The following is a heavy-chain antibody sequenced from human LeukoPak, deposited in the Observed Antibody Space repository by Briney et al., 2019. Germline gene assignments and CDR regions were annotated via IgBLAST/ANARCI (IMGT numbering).Heavy chain of an antibody. CDR3: ARERGSGSYYSSDYYYGMDV. Sequence: GASVKVSCKASGYTFTDYGISWVRRAPGQGLEWMGWISAYNGNTNYAQKLQGRVTMTTDTSTSTAYMELRSLRSDDTAVYYCARERGSGSYYSSDYYYGMDVWGQGTTVTVSS. D-gene: IGHD3-10*01. CDR1: GYTFTDYG. J-gene: IGHJ6*02. V-gene: IGHV1-18*01. CDR2: ISAYNGNT.